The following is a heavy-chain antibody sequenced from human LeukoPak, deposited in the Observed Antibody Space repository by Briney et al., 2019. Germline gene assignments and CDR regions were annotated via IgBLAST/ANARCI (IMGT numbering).Heavy chain of an antibody. CDR2: LNWNGGSK. D-gene: IGHD1-7*01. Sequence: GGSLRLSCAASGFNFDDYGMSWVRQTPGKGLEWVSGLNWNGGSKGYADSLKGRFTISGDNAKNFLYLQINSLRAEDTALYYCVRSGRELRPPFDYGGQGTLVTVS. J-gene: IGHJ4*02. V-gene: IGHV3-20*04. CDR1: GFNFDDYG. CDR3: VRSGRELRPPFDY.